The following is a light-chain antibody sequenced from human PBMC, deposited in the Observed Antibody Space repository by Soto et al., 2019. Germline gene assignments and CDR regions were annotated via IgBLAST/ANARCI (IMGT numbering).Light chain of an antibody. J-gene: IGKJ1*01. V-gene: IGKV3-20*01. CDR2: GAS. CDR1: QSVTANY. Sequence: EIVLTQSPGTLSLSPGERATLSCRASQSVTANYLAWYQQKPGQAPRLLIFGASIGATGIPDRFSGSGSGTDFTLSISRLEPEDFAVYYCLQYGIPLWTFGQGTKV. CDR3: LQYGIPLWT.